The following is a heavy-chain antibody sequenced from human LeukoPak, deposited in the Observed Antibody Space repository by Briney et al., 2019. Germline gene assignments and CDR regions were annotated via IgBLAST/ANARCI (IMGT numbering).Heavy chain of an antibody. CDR2: IYSSGST. D-gene: IGHD3-9*01. CDR1: ADSIGSGSYD. Sequence: PSQTMSLTCTVSADSIGSGSYDWSWIRQPAVKGLEWIGRIYSSGSTNYNPSLKSRVTISVDTSKNQFTLKLSSVTAADTAVYYCARATSWLKFDYWGPGTLVTVSS. V-gene: IGHV4-61*02. CDR3: ARATSWLKFDY. J-gene: IGHJ4*02.